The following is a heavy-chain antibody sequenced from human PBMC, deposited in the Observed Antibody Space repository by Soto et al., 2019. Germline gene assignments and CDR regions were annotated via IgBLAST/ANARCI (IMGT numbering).Heavy chain of an antibody. CDR1: GGSISSGGYY. D-gene: IGHD3-22*01. V-gene: IGHV4-31*03. CDR3: AREVLDYYDSSTARGYAFDI. CDR2: IYYSGST. J-gene: IGHJ3*02. Sequence: PSETLSLPCTVSGGSISSGGYYWSWNRQHPGKGLEGIGYIYYSGSTYYNPSLKSRVTISVDTSKNQFSLKLSSVTAADTAVYYCAREVLDYYDSSTARGYAFDIWGQGTMVTVSS.